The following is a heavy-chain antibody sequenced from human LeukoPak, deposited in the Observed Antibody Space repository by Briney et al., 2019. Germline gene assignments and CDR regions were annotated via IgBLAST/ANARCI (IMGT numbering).Heavy chain of an antibody. V-gene: IGHV3-23*01. CDR3: AREDYGMDV. CDR1: GFTFTSYG. CDR2: ISGSGDAT. J-gene: IGHJ6*02. Sequence: PGGSLRLSCVASGFTFTSYGMSWVRQAPGKRLEWVSGISGSGDATYYADSVKGRFTISRDNSKNALYLQMNSLRAEDTAVYYCAREDYGMDVWGQGTTVTVSS.